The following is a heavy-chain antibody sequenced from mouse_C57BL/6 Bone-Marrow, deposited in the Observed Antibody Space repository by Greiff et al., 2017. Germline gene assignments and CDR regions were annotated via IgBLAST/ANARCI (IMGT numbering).Heavy chain of an antibody. D-gene: IGHD2-14*01. CDR3: ARGEDLLEGEIG. CDR1: GYTFTSYW. J-gene: IGHJ2*01. CDR2: IHPNSGST. V-gene: IGHV1-64*01. Sequence: QVQLQQPGAELVKPGASVKLSCKASGYTFTSYWMHWVKQRPGQGLEWIGMIHPNSGSTNYNEKFKGKATLTVDKSSSTAYMQLSSLTSEDSAVYYCARGEDLLEGEIGWGQGTTLTVSS.